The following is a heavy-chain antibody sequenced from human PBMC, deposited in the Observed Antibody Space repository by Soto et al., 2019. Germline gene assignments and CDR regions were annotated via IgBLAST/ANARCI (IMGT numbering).Heavy chain of an antibody. CDR1: GFTFSSYG. J-gene: IGHJ4*02. D-gene: IGHD5-18*01. Sequence: GGSLRLSCAASGFTFSSYGMHWVRQAPGKGLEWVAVISYDGSNKYYADSVKGRFTISRDNSKNTLYLQMNSLRAEDTAVYYCAKNIADTAMAAGFDYWGQGTLVTVSS. CDR2: ISYDGSNK. V-gene: IGHV3-30*18. CDR3: AKNIADTAMAAGFDY.